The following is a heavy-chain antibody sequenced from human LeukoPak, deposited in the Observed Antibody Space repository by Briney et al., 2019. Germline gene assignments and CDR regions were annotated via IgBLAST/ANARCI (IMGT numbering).Heavy chain of an antibody. CDR3: AKAASGSYRPDY. J-gene: IGHJ4*02. D-gene: IGHD3-22*01. Sequence: GGSLRLSCAASGFTFSNYAMNWVRQAPGKGLEWVSSPSSGGTGAYYADSVKGRFTISRDNSKSSLYLQMNSLRVEDTAVYFCAKAASGSYRPDYWGQGTLVTVSS. CDR1: GFTFSNYA. CDR2: PSSGGTGA. V-gene: IGHV3-23*01.